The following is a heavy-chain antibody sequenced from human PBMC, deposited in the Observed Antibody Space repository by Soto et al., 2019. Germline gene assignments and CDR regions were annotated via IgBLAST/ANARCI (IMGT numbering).Heavy chain of an antibody. D-gene: IGHD3-16*02. J-gene: IGHJ4*02. CDR1: GGSISSSSYY. Sequence: SETLSLTCTVSGGSISSSSYYWGWIRQPPGKGLEWIGSIYYSGSTYYNPSLKSRVTISVDTSKNQFSLKLSSVTAADTAVYYCARVRMITFGGVIASYYFDYWGQGTLVTVSS. V-gene: IGHV4-39*01. CDR2: IYYSGST. CDR3: ARVRMITFGGVIASYYFDY.